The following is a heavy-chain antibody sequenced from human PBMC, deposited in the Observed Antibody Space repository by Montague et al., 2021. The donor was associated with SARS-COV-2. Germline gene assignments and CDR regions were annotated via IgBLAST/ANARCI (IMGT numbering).Heavy chain of an antibody. J-gene: IGHJ3*02. Sequence: SETLSLTCTVSGGSISSYYRNWIRETPGKGLEWIGYIYYSGTTNYNPSXXSRVTISLDTPKNQFSLNLNSVTAADTAIYYCARDQAAKISFKGAFDIWGQGRMVTVSS. D-gene: IGHD3-3*01. V-gene: IGHV4-59*01. CDR1: GGSISSYY. CDR3: ARDQAAKISFKGAFDI. CDR2: IYYSGTT.